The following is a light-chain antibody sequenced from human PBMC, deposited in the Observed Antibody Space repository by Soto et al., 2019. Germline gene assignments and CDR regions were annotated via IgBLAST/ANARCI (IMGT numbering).Light chain of an antibody. CDR3: QQYNDYPWT. Sequence: DIQMTQSPSSLSASVGDRVTITCRASEAITTNIAWFQQRPGKAPKSLLYTASALQSAVPSRFSGSGSGTAFTLTISSLQPEDSATYYCQQYNDYPWTFGQGTKVELK. V-gene: IGKV1-16*01. J-gene: IGKJ1*01. CDR2: TAS. CDR1: EAITTN.